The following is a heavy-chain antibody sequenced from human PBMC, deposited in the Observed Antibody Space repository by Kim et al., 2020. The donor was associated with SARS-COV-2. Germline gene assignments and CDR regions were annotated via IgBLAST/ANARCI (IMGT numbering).Heavy chain of an antibody. Sequence: GGSLRLSCAASGFTFSSYSMNWVRQAPGKGLEWVSYISSSSSTIYYADSVKGRFTISRDNAKNSLYLQMNSLRDEDTAVYYCARDGGYSSSWYCWFDPWGQGTLVTVSS. CDR2: ISSSSSTI. J-gene: IGHJ5*02. CDR3: ARDGGYSSSWYCWFDP. CDR1: GFTFSSYS. V-gene: IGHV3-48*02. D-gene: IGHD6-13*01.